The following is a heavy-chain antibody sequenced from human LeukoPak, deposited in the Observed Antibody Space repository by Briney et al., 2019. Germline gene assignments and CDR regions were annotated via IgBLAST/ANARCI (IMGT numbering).Heavy chain of an antibody. J-gene: IGHJ5*02. V-gene: IGHV1-2*02. Sequence: GASVKVSCKASGYTFTCCYMHWVRQAPAQGLEWMGWINPNSGGTNYAQKFQGRVTMTRATSISTAYMALSRLRSDDTAVYYCARTRGATTGGWFDPWGQGTLVTVSS. CDR1: GYTFTCCY. CDR3: ARTRGATTGGWFDP. D-gene: IGHD1-26*01. CDR2: INPNSGGT.